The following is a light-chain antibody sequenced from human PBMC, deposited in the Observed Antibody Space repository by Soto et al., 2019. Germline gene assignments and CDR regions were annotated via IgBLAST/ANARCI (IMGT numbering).Light chain of an antibody. CDR1: SSDVGSYNR. J-gene: IGLJ1*01. CDR2: DVS. V-gene: IGLV2-18*02. CDR3: SSYTSSSPYV. Sequence: QSALTQPPSVSGSPGQSVTISCTGTSSDVGSYNRVSWYQQPPGTAPKVMIYDVSNRPSGVPDRFSGSKSGNTASLTISGLQAEDGSDYYCSSYTSSSPYVSGPGTQLPVL.